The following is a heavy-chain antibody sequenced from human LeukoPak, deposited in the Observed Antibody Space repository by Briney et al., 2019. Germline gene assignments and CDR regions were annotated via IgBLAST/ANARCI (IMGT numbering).Heavy chain of an antibody. V-gene: IGHV3-23*01. Sequence: PGGSLRLSCAASGFTFSSYAMSWVRQAPGKGLEWVSAISGSGGSTYYADSVKGRFTISRDNSKNTLYLQMNSLRAEDTAVYYCARGLQGYYYESSGYKGYWGQGTLVTVSS. CDR2: ISGSGGST. D-gene: IGHD3-22*01. CDR1: GFTFSSYA. CDR3: ARGLQGYYYESSGYKGY. J-gene: IGHJ4*02.